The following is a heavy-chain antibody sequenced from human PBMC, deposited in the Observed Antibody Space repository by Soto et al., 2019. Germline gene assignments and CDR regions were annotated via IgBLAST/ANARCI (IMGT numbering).Heavy chain of an antibody. D-gene: IGHD3-10*01. Sequence: EVQLVESGGGLVKPGGSLRLSCAASGFTFSSYSMNWVRQAPGKGLEWVSSISSSSSYIYYADSVKGRFTISRDNAKNSLYLQMNSLRAEDTAVYYCARDVTMVLDAFDIWGQGTMVTVSS. CDR1: GFTFSSYS. CDR2: ISSSSSYI. J-gene: IGHJ3*02. CDR3: ARDVTMVLDAFDI. V-gene: IGHV3-21*01.